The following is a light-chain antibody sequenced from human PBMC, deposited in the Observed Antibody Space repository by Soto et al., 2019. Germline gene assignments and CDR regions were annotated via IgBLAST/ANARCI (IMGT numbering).Light chain of an antibody. J-gene: IGKJ1*01. V-gene: IGKV1-27*01. CDR1: QGISTY. CDR3: QNYNGAPWT. CDR2: AAS. Sequence: DIQMTQSLSSLSASVGDRVTITCRASQGISTYLVWYQQKPGTVPKLLIFAASTLQSGVPSRFSGSGSGTDFTLTISSLQPEDVATYYCQNYNGAPWTFGQGTKVEIK.